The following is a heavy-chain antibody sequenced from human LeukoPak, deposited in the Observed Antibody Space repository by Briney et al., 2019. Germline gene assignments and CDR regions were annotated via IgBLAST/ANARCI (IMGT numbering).Heavy chain of an antibody. D-gene: IGHD3-10*01. V-gene: IGHV1-24*01. Sequence: ASVKVSCKVSGYTLTELSMHWVRQAPGKGLEWMGGFDPEDGETIYAQKFQGRVTMTEDTSTDTAYMELSSLRSEATAVYYCATGNWRRWFGEPPFDYWGQGTLVTVSS. CDR1: GYTLTELS. J-gene: IGHJ4*02. CDR3: ATGNWRRWFGEPPFDY. CDR2: FDPEDGET.